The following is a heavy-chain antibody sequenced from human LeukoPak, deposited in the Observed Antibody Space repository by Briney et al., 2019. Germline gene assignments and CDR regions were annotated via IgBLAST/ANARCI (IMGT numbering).Heavy chain of an antibody. CDR3: ARFDCSSTSCYYYYGMDV. V-gene: IGHV5-51*01. CDR1: GCSFTSYW. D-gene: IGHD2-2*01. CDR2: IYPGDSDT. Sequence: TGESLKISCKGSGCSFTSYWIGWVRQMPGKGLEWMGIIYPGDSDTRYSPSFQGQVTISADKSISTAYLQWSSLKASDTAMYYCARFDCSSTSCYYYYGMDVWGQGTTVTVSS. J-gene: IGHJ6*02.